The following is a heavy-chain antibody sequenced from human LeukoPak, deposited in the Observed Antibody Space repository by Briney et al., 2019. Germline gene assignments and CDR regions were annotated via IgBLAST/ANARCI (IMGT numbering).Heavy chain of an antibody. J-gene: IGHJ5*02. CDR2: IYHSGTT. D-gene: IGHD2-2*01. V-gene: IGHV4-30-2*01. Sequence: SQTLSFTCAVSGGSISSGDWSWSWLRQAPGQGLEWIGNIYHSGTTDYNPSLKSRVTIPVDRPKNQFSLKLSSVTAADTAVYYCARSGGPDLGYCSSTSCFGLDPWGQGTLVTVSS. CDR3: ARSGGPDLGYCSSTSCFGLDP. CDR1: GGSISSGDWS.